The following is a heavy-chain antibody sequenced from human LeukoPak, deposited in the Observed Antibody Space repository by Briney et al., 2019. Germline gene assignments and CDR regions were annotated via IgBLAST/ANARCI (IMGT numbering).Heavy chain of an antibody. CDR2: IWYDGTDK. CDR1: GFTFSSYG. D-gene: IGHD5-12*01. V-gene: IGHV3-33*01. CDR3: AREASLSGCYFDY. J-gene: IGHJ4*02. Sequence: GRSITLSCAASGFTFSSYGMHWVRQAPGKGLEWVAVIWYDGTDKYYGDSVKGRFTTSRDNSKNTLFLQMNSLRAEDTALYYCAREASLSGCYFDYWGQGTLVTVSS.